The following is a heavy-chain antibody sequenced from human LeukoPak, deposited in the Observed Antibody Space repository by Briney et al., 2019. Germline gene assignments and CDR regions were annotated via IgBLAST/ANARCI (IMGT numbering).Heavy chain of an antibody. D-gene: IGHD3-3*01. CDR3: TTQVDNYDFWSGYYGLDY. CDR2: IKSKTDGGTT. V-gene: IGHV3-15*01. CDR1: GFTFSNAW. Sequence: GRSLRLSWAAAGFTFSNAWVSWVRQAPGKGLEWVGRIKSKTDGGTTDYAAPVKGRFTISRDDSNNTLYLQMNSLKTEDTAVYYCTTQVDNYDFWSGYYGLDYWGQGTLVTVSS. J-gene: IGHJ4*02.